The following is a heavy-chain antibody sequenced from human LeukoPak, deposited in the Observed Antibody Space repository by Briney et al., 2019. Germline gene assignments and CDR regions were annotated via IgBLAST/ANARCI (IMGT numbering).Heavy chain of an antibody. Sequence: GRSLRLSCAASGFTFSSYAMHWVRQAPGKGLEWVAVISYDGSNKYYADSVKGRFTISRDNSKNTLYLQMNSLRAEDTAVYYCAREHAPDYGDYYFDYWGQGTLVNVSS. V-gene: IGHV3-30-3*01. J-gene: IGHJ4*02. D-gene: IGHD4-17*01. CDR2: ISYDGSNK. CDR1: GFTFSSYA. CDR3: AREHAPDYGDYYFDY.